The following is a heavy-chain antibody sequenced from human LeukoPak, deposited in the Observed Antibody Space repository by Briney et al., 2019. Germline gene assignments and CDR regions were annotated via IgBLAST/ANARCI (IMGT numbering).Heavy chain of an antibody. J-gene: IGHJ4*02. Sequence: GASVKVSCKASGYTFTSHGISWVRQAPGQGLEWMGWISIYNGKTNYAQSLQGRVTMTTDTSTSTAYMELSSLRSEDTAVYYCARGFGYNWVYGDYYFDYWGQGTLVTVSS. CDR3: ARGFGYNWVYGDYYFDY. CDR1: GYTFTSHG. D-gene: IGHD1-20*01. CDR2: ISIYNGKT. V-gene: IGHV1-18*01.